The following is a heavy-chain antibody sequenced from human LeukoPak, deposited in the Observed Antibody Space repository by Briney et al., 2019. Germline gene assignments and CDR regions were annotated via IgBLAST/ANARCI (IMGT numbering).Heavy chain of an antibody. V-gene: IGHV1-24*01. J-gene: IGHJ4*02. CDR1: GYTLTELS. Sequence: ASVKVSCKVSGYTLTELSMHWVRQAPGKGLEWMGGFDPEDGETIYAQKFQGRVTMTEDTSTGTAYMELSSLRSEDTAVYYCATADFSLSIAAPPFGYWGQGTLVTVSS. CDR2: FDPEDGET. D-gene: IGHD6-6*01. CDR3: ATADFSLSIAAPPFGY.